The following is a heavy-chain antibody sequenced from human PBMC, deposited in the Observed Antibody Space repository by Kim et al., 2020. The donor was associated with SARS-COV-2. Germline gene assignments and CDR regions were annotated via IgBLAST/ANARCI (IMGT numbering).Heavy chain of an antibody. D-gene: IGHD3-9*01. V-gene: IGHV1-3*01. Sequence: ASVKVSCKASRYTFTSYAMHWVRQAPGQRLEWMGWINAGNGNTKYSQKFQGRVTIPRDTSARTAYMDLSSLRSEDTAVYYCARDSYYDIFRYYYFSMDVWRKGTTVTVS. J-gene: IGHJ6*03. CDR1: RYTFTSYA. CDR3: ARDSYYDIFRYYYFSMDV. CDR2: INAGNGNT.